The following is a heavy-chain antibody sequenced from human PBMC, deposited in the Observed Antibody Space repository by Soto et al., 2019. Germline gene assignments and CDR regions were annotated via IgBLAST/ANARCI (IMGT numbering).Heavy chain of an antibody. D-gene: IGHD6-13*01. J-gene: IGHJ6*02. CDR3: ARDRSWFLLRYYYYGMDV. V-gene: IGHV1-18*01. Sequence: ASVKVSCKASGYTFTSYGISWVRQAPGQGLEWMGWISAYNGNTNYAQKLQGRVTMTTDTSTSTAYMELRSLRSDDTAVYYCARDRSWFLLRYYYYGMDVWGQGTTVTVSS. CDR2: ISAYNGNT. CDR1: GYTFTSYG.